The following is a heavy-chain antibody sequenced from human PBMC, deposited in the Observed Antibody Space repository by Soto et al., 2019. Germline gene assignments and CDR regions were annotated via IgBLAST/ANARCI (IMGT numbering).Heavy chain of an antibody. D-gene: IGHD6-6*01. V-gene: IGHV4-59*08. CDR3: ARHLSSSYYHYYYYMDV. Sequence: SETLSLTCTVSGGSISSYYWSWIRQPPGKGLEWIGYIYYSGSTNYNPSLKSRVTISVDTSKNQFSLKLSSVTAADTAVYYCARHLSSSYYHYYYYMDVWGKGTTVTVSS. CDR2: IYYSGST. CDR1: GGSISSYY. J-gene: IGHJ6*03.